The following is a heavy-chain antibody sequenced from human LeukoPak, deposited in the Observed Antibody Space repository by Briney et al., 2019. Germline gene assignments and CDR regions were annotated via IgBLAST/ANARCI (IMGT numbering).Heavy chain of an antibody. Sequence: SETLSLTCTVSGGSISSYYWSWIRQPPGKGLEWIGYIYYSGSTNYNPSLKSRVTISVDTSKNQFSLKLSSVTAADTAVYYCARLVDGDYMYYFDYWGQGTLVTVSS. D-gene: IGHD4-17*01. CDR2: IYYSGST. V-gene: IGHV4-59*01. J-gene: IGHJ4*02. CDR3: ARLVDGDYMYYFDY. CDR1: GGSISSYY.